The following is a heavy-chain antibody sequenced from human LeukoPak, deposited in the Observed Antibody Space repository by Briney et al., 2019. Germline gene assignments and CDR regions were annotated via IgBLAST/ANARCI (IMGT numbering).Heavy chain of an antibody. CDR1: GFTFSSYA. CDR3: AKDRRWLQLTPFDY. CDR2: ISGSGGSA. J-gene: IGHJ4*02. Sequence: GGSLRLSCAASGFTFSSYAMSWVRQAPGKGLEWVSAISGSGGSAYYADSVKGRFTISRDNSKNTLYLQMNSLRAEDTAVYYCAKDRRWLQLTPFDYWGQGTLVTVSS. D-gene: IGHD5-24*01. V-gene: IGHV3-23*01.